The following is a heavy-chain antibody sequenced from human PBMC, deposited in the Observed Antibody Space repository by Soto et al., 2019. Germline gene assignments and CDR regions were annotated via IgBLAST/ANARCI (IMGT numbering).Heavy chain of an antibody. CDR2: IYYSGNT. CDR1: GGSISYYY. Sequence: KASETLSLTCTVSGGSISYYYWGWIRQPPGKGLEWIGSIYYSGNTHYNPPLKSRVTISVDTSMNQFSLNLDSVTAVDSAVYYCVRGGYVHAFDYWGQGALVTVSS. D-gene: IGHD5-12*01. V-gene: IGHV4-59*01. J-gene: IGHJ4*02. CDR3: VRGGYVHAFDY.